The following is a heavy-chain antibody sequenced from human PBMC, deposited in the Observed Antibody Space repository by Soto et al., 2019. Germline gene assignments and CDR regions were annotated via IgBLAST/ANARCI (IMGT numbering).Heavy chain of an antibody. CDR3: ARLRLTGYFDY. V-gene: IGHV3-11*03. J-gene: IGHJ4*02. Sequence: VGSLRHSCAASGFTGSSNYMIWIRQAPGKGLEWLSYISTSSSYTNYADSVKGRFTISRDNAMNSLYLQMNSLRAEDTAVYYCARLRLTGYFDYWGQGTLVTVSS. CDR1: GFTGSSNY. CDR2: ISTSSSYT.